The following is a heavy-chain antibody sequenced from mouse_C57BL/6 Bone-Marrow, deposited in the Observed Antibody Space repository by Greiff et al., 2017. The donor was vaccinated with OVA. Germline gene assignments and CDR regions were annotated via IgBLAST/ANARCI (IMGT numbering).Heavy chain of an antibody. J-gene: IGHJ4*01. CDR1: GFSLTSYG. Sequence: VKLMESGPGLVQPSQSLSITCTVSGFSLTSYGVHWVRQSPGKGLEWLGVIWRGGSTDYNAAFMSRLSITKDNSKSQVFFKMNSLQADDTAIYYCAKTRYDYFYYAMDYWGQGTSVTVSS. V-gene: IGHV2-5*01. CDR2: IWRGGST. CDR3: AKTRYDYFYYAMDY. D-gene: IGHD2-4*01.